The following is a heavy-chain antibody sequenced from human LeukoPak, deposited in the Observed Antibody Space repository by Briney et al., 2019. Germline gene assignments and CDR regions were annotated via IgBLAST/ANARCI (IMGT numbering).Heavy chain of an antibody. V-gene: IGHV3-43D*04. D-gene: IGHD3-16*01. CDR2: ISWDGGRT. CDR3: AKDFTAEYVWGSYSYGYYCMDV. CDR1: GFTFDDYA. Sequence: GGSLRLSCAASGFTFDDYAMHWVSQAQGKGVEWVSLISWDGGRTYYADSVKGLFSISRVNSNNSLYLQMNSLRAEDTTLYYCAKDFTAEYVWGSYSYGYYCMDVWVKGTTVTVSS. J-gene: IGHJ6*04.